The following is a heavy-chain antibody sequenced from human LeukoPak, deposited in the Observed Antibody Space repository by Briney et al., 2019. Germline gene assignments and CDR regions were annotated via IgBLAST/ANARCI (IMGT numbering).Heavy chain of an antibody. CDR1: GFTVRSAW. CDR3: TRGHYGP. V-gene: IGHV3-15*01. CDR2: ISNTGTT. Sequence: PGGSLRLSCAASGFTVRSAWMTWARQVPGKGLEWVGRISNTGTTQYAAPVKGRFTVSRDDSKNTLCLQMNSLKIEDTAVYHCTRGHYGPWGQGTLVTVSS. J-gene: IGHJ5*02. D-gene: IGHD3-10*01.